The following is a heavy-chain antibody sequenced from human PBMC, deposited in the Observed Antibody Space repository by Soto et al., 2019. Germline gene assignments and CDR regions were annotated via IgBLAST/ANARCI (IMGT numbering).Heavy chain of an antibody. J-gene: IGHJ4*02. CDR1: GGSFSSTSYF. V-gene: IGHV4-39*01. Sequence: QLQLQESGPGLVKPSETLSLTCTVSGGSFSSTSYFWGWIRQPPGKGLEWIGTLFYTGTTYYNPSLKSRVSISVDTSKNQFSLKVNSVTAADTAVYYCARIVGSTRTPDYWGQGTLVTVSS. CDR2: LFYTGTT. CDR3: ARIVGSTRTPDY. D-gene: IGHD1-26*01.